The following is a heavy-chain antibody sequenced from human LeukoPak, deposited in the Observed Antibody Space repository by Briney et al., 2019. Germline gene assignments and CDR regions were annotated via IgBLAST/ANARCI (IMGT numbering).Heavy chain of an antibody. D-gene: IGHD6-13*01. CDR2: INHSGST. V-gene: IGHV4-34*01. CDR1: GGSFSGYY. CDR3: ARAGIAAAGPRQLDY. Sequence: PSETLSLTCAVYGGSFSGYYWSWIRQPPGKGLEWIGEINHSGSTNYNPSLKSRVTISVDTSKNQFSLKLSSVTAADTAVYYCARAGIAAAGPRQLDYWGQGTLVTVSS. J-gene: IGHJ4*02.